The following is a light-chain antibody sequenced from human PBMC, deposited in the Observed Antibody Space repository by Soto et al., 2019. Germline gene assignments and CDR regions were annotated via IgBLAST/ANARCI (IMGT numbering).Light chain of an antibody. Sequence: QSALTQPRSVSGSPGQSVTISCTGTSSDVGGYDFVSWYQQHPGKAPKLMIYGVTKRPSGVPDRFSGSKSGNTASLTISGLQAEDESDYYCCSHGGRHSYVFGTGTKVTVL. CDR3: CSHGGRHSYV. CDR2: GVT. CDR1: SSDVGGYDF. V-gene: IGLV2-11*01. J-gene: IGLJ1*01.